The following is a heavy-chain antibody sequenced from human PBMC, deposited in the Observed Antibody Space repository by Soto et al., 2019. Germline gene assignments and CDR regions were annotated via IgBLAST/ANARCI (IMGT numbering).Heavy chain of an antibody. CDR2: IYYSGST. CDR1: GDSIRSGNHY. Sequence: PSETLSLTCTVSGDSIRSGNHYWSWIRQPPGKGLEWIGYIYYSGSTYYSPSLKSRVTISVDTSKNQFSLKLSSVTAADTAVYYCARASAYYGSGSNWFDPWGQGTLVTVSS. V-gene: IGHV4-30-4*01. CDR3: ARASAYYGSGSNWFDP. D-gene: IGHD3-10*01. J-gene: IGHJ5*02.